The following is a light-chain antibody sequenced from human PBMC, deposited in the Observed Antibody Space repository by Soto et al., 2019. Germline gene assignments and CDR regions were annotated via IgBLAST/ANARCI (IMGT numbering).Light chain of an antibody. CDR3: QQYYNYPIT. CDR2: AAS. CDR1: QGVSNY. Sequence: EIQLTQSPSSLSASVGDRGTITCRASQGVSNYLAWYQQKPGKAPKLLIYAASTLPSGIPSRFSGSGSGTDFTLTISCLQSEDFATYYCQQYYNYPITFGEGTRLEIK. J-gene: IGKJ5*01. V-gene: IGKV1-16*01.